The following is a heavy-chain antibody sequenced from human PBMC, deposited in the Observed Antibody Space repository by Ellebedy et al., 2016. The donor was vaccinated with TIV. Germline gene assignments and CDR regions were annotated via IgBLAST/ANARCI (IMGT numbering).Heavy chain of an antibody. CDR2: IYSGGST. V-gene: IGHV4-31*03. CDR3: ARGIEQWLTY. D-gene: IGHD6-19*01. J-gene: IGHJ4*02. Sequence: SETLSPTXPVSGASISSGPYYWNWIRQHPGKGLEWIGYIYSGGSTYYSPSLKSRVTISLDTSKNQFSLKLTSVTAADTAVYYCARGIEQWLTYWGQGTLVTVSS. CDR1: GASISSGPYY.